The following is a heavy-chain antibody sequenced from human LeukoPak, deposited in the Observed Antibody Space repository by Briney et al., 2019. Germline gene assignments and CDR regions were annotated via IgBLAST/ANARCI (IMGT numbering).Heavy chain of an antibody. Sequence: SETLSLTCAVSGYSISSGYYWGWIQQPPGKGLEWIGSINHSGSTYYNPSLKSRVTISVDTSKNQFSLKLSSVTAADTAVYYCARDGRYSGYDLDYWGQGTLVTVSS. CDR2: INHSGST. D-gene: IGHD5-12*01. CDR1: GYSISSGYY. V-gene: IGHV4-38-2*02. CDR3: ARDGRYSGYDLDY. J-gene: IGHJ4*02.